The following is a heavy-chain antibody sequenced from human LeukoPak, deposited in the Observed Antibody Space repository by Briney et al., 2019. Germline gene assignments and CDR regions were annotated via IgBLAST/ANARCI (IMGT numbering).Heavy chain of an antibody. Sequence: GGSLRLSCAASGFTFSSYAMSWVRQAPGKGLEWVSAISGSGGSTSYADSVKGRFTISRDNSKNTLYLQMSSLRAEDTAVYYCAKGGYGDNYYYYAMDVWGQGTTVTVSS. V-gene: IGHV3-23*01. J-gene: IGHJ6*02. CDR2: ISGSGGST. CDR1: GFTFSSYA. D-gene: IGHD4-17*01. CDR3: AKGGYGDNYYYYAMDV.